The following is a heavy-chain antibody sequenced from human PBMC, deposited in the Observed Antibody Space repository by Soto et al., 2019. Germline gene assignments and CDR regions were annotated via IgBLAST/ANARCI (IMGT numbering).Heavy chain of an antibody. V-gene: IGHV4-61*01. J-gene: IGHJ4*02. CDR2: IYYSGST. Sequence: QVQLQESGPGLVKPSETLSLTCTVSGGSVSSGSYYWSWIRQPPGKGLEWIGYIYYSGSTNYNPSLKSRVTISVDTSKNQFSLKLSSVTAADTAVYYCASGVGPGRDIAVAGPFDYWGQGTLVTVSS. CDR1: GGSVSSGSYY. D-gene: IGHD6-19*01. CDR3: ASGVGPGRDIAVAGPFDY.